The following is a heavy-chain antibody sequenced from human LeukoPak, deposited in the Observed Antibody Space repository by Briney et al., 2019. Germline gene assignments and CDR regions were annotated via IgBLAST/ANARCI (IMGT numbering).Heavy chain of an antibody. Sequence: SETLSLTCAVYGGSFSGYYWSWIRQPPGKGLEWIGEINHSGSTNYNPSLKSRVTISVDTSKNQFSLKLSSVTAADTAVYYCAREWNYYGSGIMDVWGKGTTVTVSS. CDR3: AREWNYYGSGIMDV. V-gene: IGHV4-34*01. D-gene: IGHD3-10*01. J-gene: IGHJ6*04. CDR1: GGSFSGYY. CDR2: INHSGST.